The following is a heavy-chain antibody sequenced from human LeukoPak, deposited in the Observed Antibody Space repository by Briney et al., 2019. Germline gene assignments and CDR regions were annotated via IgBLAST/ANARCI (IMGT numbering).Heavy chain of an antibody. CDR3: AREGYYYDSSGYYLNSGFDY. CDR1: GFTFSSYA. CDR2: ISSSSGFI. V-gene: IGHV3-21*01. J-gene: IGHJ4*02. Sequence: GSLRLSCAASGFTFSSYAMSWVRQAPGKGLEWVSSISSSSGFIYYADSVKGRFTISRDNAKNSLYLQMNSLRAEDTAVYYCAREGYYYDSSGYYLNSGFDYWGQGTLVTVSS. D-gene: IGHD3-22*01.